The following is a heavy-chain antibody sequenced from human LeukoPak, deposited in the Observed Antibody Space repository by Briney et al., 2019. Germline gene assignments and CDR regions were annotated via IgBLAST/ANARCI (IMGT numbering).Heavy chain of an antibody. J-gene: IGHJ5*02. CDR3: ARDLWLDP. CDR1: GGSISSHY. Sequence: PSETLSVTCTVSGGSISSHYWSWIRQPPGKGLEWIGYIYYSGSTNYNPSLKSRVTISVDTSKNQFSLKLSSVTAADTAVYYCARDLWLDPWGQGTLVTVSS. V-gene: IGHV4-59*11. CDR2: IYYSGST.